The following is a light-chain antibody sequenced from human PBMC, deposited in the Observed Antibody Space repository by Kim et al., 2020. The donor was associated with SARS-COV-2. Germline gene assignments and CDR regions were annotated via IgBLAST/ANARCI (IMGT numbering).Light chain of an antibody. Sequence: SSELTQDPAVSVALGQTVRITCQGDSLRSYYATWYQQKPGQAPILVIYGKNNRPSGIPVRFSGSSSGNTASLTITGTQAGDEADYSFHSRDSTDNVVFGG. CDR1: SLRSYY. V-gene: IGLV3-19*01. CDR2: GKN. CDR3: HSRDSTDNVV. J-gene: IGLJ2*01.